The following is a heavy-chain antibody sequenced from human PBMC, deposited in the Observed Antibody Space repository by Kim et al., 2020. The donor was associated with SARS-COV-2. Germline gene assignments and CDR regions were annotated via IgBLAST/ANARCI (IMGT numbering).Heavy chain of an antibody. CDR3: ARENRALDY. V-gene: IGHV3-21*01. CDR2: SYI. Sequence: SYIYYADSVKGRFTISRDNAKNSLYLQMNSLRAEDTAVYYCARENRALDYWGQGTLVTVSS. J-gene: IGHJ4*02.